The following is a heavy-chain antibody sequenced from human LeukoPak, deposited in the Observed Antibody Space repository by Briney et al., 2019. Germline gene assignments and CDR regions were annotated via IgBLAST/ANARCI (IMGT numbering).Heavy chain of an antibody. V-gene: IGHV1-46*01. J-gene: IGHJ4*02. CDR1: GYTFTSYY. CDR2: INPSGGST. Sequence: ASVRVSCKASGYTFTSYYMHWVRQAPGQGLEWMGIINPSGGSTNYAQKFQGRVTMTRDTSTSTVYMELSSLRSEDTAVYYCASALPQSSWYFNWGQGTLVTVSS. D-gene: IGHD6-13*01. CDR3: ASALPQSSWYFN.